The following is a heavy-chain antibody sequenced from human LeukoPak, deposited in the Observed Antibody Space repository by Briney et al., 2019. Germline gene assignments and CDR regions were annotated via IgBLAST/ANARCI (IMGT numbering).Heavy chain of an antibody. D-gene: IGHD4-17*01. CDR3: AKGREVKEYGDYVGY. J-gene: IGHJ4*02. CDR1: GFTFSSYA. Sequence: PGGSLRLSCAASGFTFSSYAMSWVRQAPGKGLEWVSAISGISGRSDSTYYADSVKGRFTISRDNSKNALYLQMNSLRAEDTAIFYCAKGREVKEYGDYVGYWGQGTLVTVSS. CDR2: ISGISGRSDST. V-gene: IGHV3-23*01.